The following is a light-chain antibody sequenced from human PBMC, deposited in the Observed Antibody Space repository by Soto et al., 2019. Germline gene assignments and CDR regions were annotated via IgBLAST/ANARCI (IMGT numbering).Light chain of an antibody. J-gene: IGKJ4*01. CDR3: QQSYSRHPLT. V-gene: IGKV1-39*01. CDR2: AAS. CDR1: QSISAY. Sequence: DIQMTQSPSSLSASVGDRVTITCRASQSISAYLNWYQQKPGKAPKLLISAASTLESGVPSRFSGSGSGTDFTLTISSLQPEDFATYYCQQSYSRHPLTFGGGTKV.